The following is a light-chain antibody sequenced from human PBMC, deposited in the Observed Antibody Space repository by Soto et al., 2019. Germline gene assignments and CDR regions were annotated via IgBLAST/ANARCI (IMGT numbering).Light chain of an antibody. J-gene: IGKJ3*01. CDR3: QQLGSSPGFT. CDR1: QSINSRY. Sequence: EIVLTQSPGTLSLSPGERATLSCRASQSINSRYLAWYQQKPGQAPRLLIYGASSRTTGIPDKFSRSGSGTDFTLTISSMEPEDFAVYYCQQLGSSPGFTFGPGTKVDIK. V-gene: IGKV3-20*01. CDR2: GAS.